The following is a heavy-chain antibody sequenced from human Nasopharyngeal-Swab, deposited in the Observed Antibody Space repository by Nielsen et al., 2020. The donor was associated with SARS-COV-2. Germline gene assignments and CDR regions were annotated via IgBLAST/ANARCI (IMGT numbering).Heavy chain of an antibody. V-gene: IGHV2-5*02. CDR2: IYRDDDK. CDR3: AHRPIAAAGTNRFDP. J-gene: IGHJ5*02. D-gene: IGHD6-13*01. CDR1: GFSLSTSGVG. Sequence: SGPTLVKPTQTLTLTCTFSGFSLSTSGVGVGWIRQPPGKALEWLALIYRDDDKRYSPSLKSRLTITKDTSKNQVVLTMTNMDPVDTATYYCAHRPIAAAGTNRFDPWGQGTLVTVSS.